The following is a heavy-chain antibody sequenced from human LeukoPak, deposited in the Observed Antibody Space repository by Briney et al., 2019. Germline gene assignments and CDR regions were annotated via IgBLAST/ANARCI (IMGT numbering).Heavy chain of an antibody. CDR2: IIPIFGTA. Sequence: SVKVSCKASGGTFSSYAISWVRQAPGQGLEWMGGIIPIFGTANYAQKFQDRVTITADESTSKAYMELSSLRSEDTAVYYCASQVTIFGVVITPHYYYMDVWGKGTTVTVSS. D-gene: IGHD3-3*01. CDR1: GGTFSSYA. V-gene: IGHV1-69*13. CDR3: ASQVTIFGVVITPHYYYMDV. J-gene: IGHJ6*03.